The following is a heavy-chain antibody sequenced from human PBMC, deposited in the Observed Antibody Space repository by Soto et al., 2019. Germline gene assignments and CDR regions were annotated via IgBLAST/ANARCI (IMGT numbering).Heavy chain of an antibody. V-gene: IGHV3-21*01. Sequence: GGSLRLSCAASGFTFSSYSMNWVRQAPGKGLEWVSSISSSSSYIYYADSVKGRFTISRDNAKNSLYLQMNSLRAEDTAVYYCARDPTLSGFWSGYYNELGWFDPWGQGTLVTVSS. CDR2: ISSSSSYI. D-gene: IGHD3-3*01. J-gene: IGHJ5*02. CDR1: GFTFSSYS. CDR3: ARDPTLSGFWSGYYNELGWFDP.